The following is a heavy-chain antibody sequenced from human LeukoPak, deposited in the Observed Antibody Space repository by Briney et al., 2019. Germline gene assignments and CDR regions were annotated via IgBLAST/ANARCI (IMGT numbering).Heavy chain of an antibody. CDR1: GFTFSTYT. CDR2: ISYDGSNK. V-gene: IGHV3-30*04. J-gene: IGHJ4*02. CDR3: ARENNWNYFDY. Sequence: GGSLRPSCTGSGFTFSTYTMNWVRQAPGKGLEWVAVISYDGSNKYYADSVKGRFTISSDNSKNTLYLQMNSLRAGDTAVYYCARENNWNYFDYWGQGTLVTVSS. D-gene: IGHD1-20*01.